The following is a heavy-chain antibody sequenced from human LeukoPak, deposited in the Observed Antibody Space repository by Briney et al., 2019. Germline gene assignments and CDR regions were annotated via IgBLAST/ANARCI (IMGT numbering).Heavy chain of an antibody. Sequence: SETLSLTCTVSGGSISSSRYYWGWIRQPPGKGLEWVGTFYYTGSTYYTPSLKSRVTISVDTSESQFSLKPSSVTAADTAVYYCARLGPEGPFDYWGQGTLVTVSS. J-gene: IGHJ4*02. V-gene: IGHV4-39*01. CDR3: ARLGPEGPFDY. CDR1: GGSISSSRYY. D-gene: IGHD1-14*01. CDR2: FYYTGST.